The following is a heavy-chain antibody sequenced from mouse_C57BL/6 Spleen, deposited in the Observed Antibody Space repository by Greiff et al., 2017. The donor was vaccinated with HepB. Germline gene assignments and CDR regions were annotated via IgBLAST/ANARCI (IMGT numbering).Heavy chain of an antibody. D-gene: IGHD1-1*01. CDR1: GYSFTDYK. Sequence: EVQLQESGPELVKPGASVKISCKASGYSFTDYKMKWVKQSNGKSLEWIGEINPNYGSSSYNQKFKGKATLTVDQSSNTAYMQLNSLTSEDSAVYYCARSDYGSRYFDVWGTGTTVTVSS. CDR3: ARSDYGSRYFDV. J-gene: IGHJ1*03. V-gene: IGHV1-39*01. CDR2: INPNYGSS.